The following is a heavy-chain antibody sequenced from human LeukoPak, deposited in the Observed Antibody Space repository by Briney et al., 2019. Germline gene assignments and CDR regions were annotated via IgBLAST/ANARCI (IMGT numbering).Heavy chain of an antibody. CDR2: ISAYNGNT. D-gene: IGHD3-10*01. Sequence: ASVKVSCKASGYTFTSYGISWVRRAPGQGLEWMGWISAYNGNTNYAQKLQGRVTMTRDTSTSTAYMELRSLRSDDTAVYYCARDWDGSVSYYIKIDIWGQGTMVTVSS. V-gene: IGHV1-18*01. J-gene: IGHJ3*02. CDR3: ARDWDGSVSYYIKIDI. CDR1: GYTFTSYG.